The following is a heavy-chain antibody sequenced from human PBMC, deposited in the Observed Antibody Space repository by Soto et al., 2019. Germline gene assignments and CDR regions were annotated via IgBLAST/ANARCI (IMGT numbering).Heavy chain of an antibody. CDR1: GYTFTSYA. CDR3: AHILSGSQFNY. CDR2: INAGNGNT. V-gene: IGHV1-3*01. D-gene: IGHD3-9*01. J-gene: IGHJ4*02. Sequence: ASVKVSCKASGYTFTSYAMHWVRQAPGQRLEWMGWINAGNGNTKYSQKFQGRVTITRDTSASTAYMELSSLRSEDTAIYYCAHILSGSQFNYWGQGTPVTVSS.